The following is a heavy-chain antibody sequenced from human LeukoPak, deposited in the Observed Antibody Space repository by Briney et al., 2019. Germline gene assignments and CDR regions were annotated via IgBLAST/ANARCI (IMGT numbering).Heavy chain of an antibody. CDR2: VYSSGTT. D-gene: IGHD2-21*01. CDR3: ASHDPVSYYRRGMDV. V-gene: IGHV4-59*08. Sequence: SETLSLPCTVSGGSISGYYWSCIRQPPGQGLEWIGYVYSSGTTLYNPSLKSRVTMSVDTSRNQFSLKLTSVTAADTAVYYCASHDPVSYYRRGMDVWGQGTTVPVSS. J-gene: IGHJ6*02. CDR1: GGSISGYY.